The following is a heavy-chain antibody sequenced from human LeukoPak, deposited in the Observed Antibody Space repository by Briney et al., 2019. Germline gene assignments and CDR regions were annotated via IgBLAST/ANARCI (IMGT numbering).Heavy chain of an antibody. CDR3: AKEAGYSYGFDY. Sequence: GGSLRLSCAASGFTFSNYGIHWVRQAPGKGLEWVAVISYDGSNKYYADSVKGRCTISRDESKNTVYLQMNSLRAEDTAVYYCAKEAGYSYGFDYWGQGTLVTVSS. D-gene: IGHD5-18*01. CDR2: ISYDGSNK. J-gene: IGHJ4*02. CDR1: GFTFSNYG. V-gene: IGHV3-30*18.